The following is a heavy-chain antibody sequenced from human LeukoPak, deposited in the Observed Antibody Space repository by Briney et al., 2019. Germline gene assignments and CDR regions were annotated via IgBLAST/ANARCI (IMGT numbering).Heavy chain of an antibody. CDR3: ARVWYPPDAFDF. CDR2: ISVYNGVT. J-gene: IGHJ3*01. D-gene: IGHD6-13*01. V-gene: IGHV1-18*01. Sequence: ASVKVSCKASGYTFNSYGITWVRQPPGQGLEWVGWISVYNGVTKFAQKVQDRVTMTTDTSTNIAYMELRNLRSDGTAVYYCARVWYPPDAFDFWGQGTMVTVSS. CDR1: GYTFNSYG.